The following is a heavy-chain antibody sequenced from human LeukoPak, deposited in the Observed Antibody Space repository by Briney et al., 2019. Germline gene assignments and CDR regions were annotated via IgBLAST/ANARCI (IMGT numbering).Heavy chain of an antibody. Sequence: ASVKVSRKASGYTFTSYYMHWVRQAPGQGLEWMGIINPSAGSTSYAQKFQGRVTMTRDTSTSTVYMELSSLRSEDTAVYYCARDYFDWLLYESAFDIWGQGTMVTVSS. D-gene: IGHD3-9*01. J-gene: IGHJ3*02. V-gene: IGHV1-46*01. CDR2: INPSAGST. CDR3: ARDYFDWLLYESAFDI. CDR1: GYTFTSYY.